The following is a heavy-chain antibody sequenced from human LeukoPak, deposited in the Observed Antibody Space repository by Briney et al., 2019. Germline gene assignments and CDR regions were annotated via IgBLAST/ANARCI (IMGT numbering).Heavy chain of an antibody. CDR3: ARGGYCSAGSCTLGAFDI. CDR1: GGSVSSGGYS. J-gene: IGHJ3*02. V-gene: IGHV4-30-2*01. D-gene: IGHD2-15*01. Sequence: SQTLSLTCAVSGGSVSSGGYSWNWIRQPPGEGLEWIGYISHSGTTYYNPSVKSRVTISVDWSNNQFSLKLNSLTAADTAVYYCARGGYCSAGSCTLGAFDIWGQGTMVTVSS. CDR2: ISHSGTT.